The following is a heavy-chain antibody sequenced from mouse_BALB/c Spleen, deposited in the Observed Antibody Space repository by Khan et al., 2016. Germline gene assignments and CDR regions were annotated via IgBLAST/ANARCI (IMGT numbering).Heavy chain of an antibody. CDR3: ARSDGSWFAY. CDR2: ISYSGRT. V-gene: IGHV3-8*02. J-gene: IGHJ3*01. Sequence: EVQLQESGPSLVKPSQTLSLTCSVTGDSITSGYWNWIRKFPGNKLEYMGYISYSGRTYYIPSIKSRISITRDTSKTQYYLQLNSVTTEDTATYYCARSDGSWFAYWGQGTPVSVSA. CDR1: GDSITSGY.